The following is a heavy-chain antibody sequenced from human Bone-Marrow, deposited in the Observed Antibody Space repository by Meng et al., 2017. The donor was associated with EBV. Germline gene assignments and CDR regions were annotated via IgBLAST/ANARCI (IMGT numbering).Heavy chain of an antibody. CDR3: AKSRSSTPGVVDY. V-gene: IGHV4-61*01. J-gene: IGHJ4*02. CDR2: IYDGGTT. Sequence: VRRQESGPGLVKPSETPSLACARSGASVSGGTYHWSWIRQPPGKELEWIGYIYDGGTTIYNPSLKSRVTILVDASKNQFSLKLSSVNTADTAVYYCAKSRSSTPGVVDYWGQGTLVTVSS. CDR1: GASVSGGTYH. D-gene: IGHD3-10*01.